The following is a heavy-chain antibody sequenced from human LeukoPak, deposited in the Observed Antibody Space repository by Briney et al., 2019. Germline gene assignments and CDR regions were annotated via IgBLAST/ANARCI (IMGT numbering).Heavy chain of an antibody. Sequence: SQTLSLTCAISGDSVSSNSAAWNWIRQSPSRGLEWLGRTYYRSKWYNDYAASVKSRITINPDTSKSQFSLQLNSVTPEDTAVYCCARAVSLSGYDSTPFDYWGQGTLVTVAS. CDR1: GDSVSSNSAA. V-gene: IGHV6-1*01. D-gene: IGHD5-12*01. CDR3: ARAVSLSGYDSTPFDY. J-gene: IGHJ4*02. CDR2: TYYRSKWYN.